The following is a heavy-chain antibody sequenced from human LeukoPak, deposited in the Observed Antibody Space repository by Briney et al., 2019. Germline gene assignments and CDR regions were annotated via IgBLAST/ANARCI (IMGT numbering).Heavy chain of an antibody. Sequence: PGGSLRLSCIVSGLTSSIFEMNWVPQAPGKGLEWVSYISNSGSTTDYADAVKGRFTISRDNAKNSLYLQMSSLRVEDTAVYYCVRGGGPSYKYNAFDIWGQGTMVTVSS. D-gene: IGHD2-15*01. V-gene: IGHV3-48*03. CDR3: VRGGGPSYKYNAFDI. CDR2: ISNSGSTT. CDR1: GLTSSIFE. J-gene: IGHJ3*02.